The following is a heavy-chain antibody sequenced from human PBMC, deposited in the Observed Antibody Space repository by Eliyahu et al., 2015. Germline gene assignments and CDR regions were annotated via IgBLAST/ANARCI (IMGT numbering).Heavy chain of an antibody. V-gene: IGHV3-30*18. Sequence: MHWVRQAPGKGLEWVAVISYDGSNKYYADSVKGRFTISRDNSKNTLYLQMNSLRAEDTAVYYCAKPGMRVNYPLDYWGQGTLVTVSS. CDR3: AKPGMRVNYPLDY. CDR2: ISYDGSNK. D-gene: IGHD4-11*01. J-gene: IGHJ4*02.